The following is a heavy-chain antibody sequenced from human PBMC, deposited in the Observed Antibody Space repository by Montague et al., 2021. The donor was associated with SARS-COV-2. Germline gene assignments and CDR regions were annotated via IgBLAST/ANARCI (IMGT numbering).Heavy chain of an antibody. D-gene: IGHD3-22*01. CDR2: IYYTGNT. CDR1: GGSITNNIDY. Sequence: SETLSLTCTVSGGSITNNIDYWAWIRQPPGKGLEWIGSIYYTGNTYYNPSLKSRVTISVVTSKNHFTLKLSSVTAAETAVYYCARLKRYFDSGGSPSAFDFWGQGTKVTVSS. V-gene: IGHV4-39*02. CDR3: ARLKRYFDSGGSPSAFDF. J-gene: IGHJ3*01.